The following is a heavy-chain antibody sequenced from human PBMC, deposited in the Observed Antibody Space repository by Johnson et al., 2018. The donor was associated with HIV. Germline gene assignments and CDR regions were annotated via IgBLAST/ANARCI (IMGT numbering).Heavy chain of an antibody. CDR3: ARDRKYQLLLKLSSADAFDI. D-gene: IGHD2-2*01. V-gene: IGHV3-7*05. CDR1: GFTFSSYW. CDR2: IKQDGSEK. Sequence: VQLVESGGGLVQPGGSLRLSCAASGFTFSSYWMSWVRQAPGKGLEWVANIKQDGSEKYSVDSVKGRFTISRDNAKNSLYLQMNSLRAEDTAVYYCARDRKYQLLLKLSSADAFDIWGQGTMVTVSS. J-gene: IGHJ3*02.